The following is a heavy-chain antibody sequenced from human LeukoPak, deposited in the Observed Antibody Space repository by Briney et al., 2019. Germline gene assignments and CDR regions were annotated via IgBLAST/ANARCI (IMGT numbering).Heavy chain of an antibody. Sequence: SSETLSLTCTVSGGSISSSIYYWGWIRQPPGKGLEWIGSIYYSGSTYYNPSLKSRVTISVDTSKNQFSLKLSSVTAADTAVYYCARRRIAVAGTVGAFDIWGQGTMVTVSS. CDR3: ARRRIAVAGTVGAFDI. D-gene: IGHD6-19*01. CDR2: IYYSGST. CDR1: GGSISSSIYY. V-gene: IGHV4-39*07. J-gene: IGHJ3*02.